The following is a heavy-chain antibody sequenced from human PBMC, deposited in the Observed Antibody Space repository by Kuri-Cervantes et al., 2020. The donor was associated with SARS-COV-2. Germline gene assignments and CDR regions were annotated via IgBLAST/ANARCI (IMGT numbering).Heavy chain of an antibody. CDR2: ISAYNDYT. J-gene: IGHJ6*02. CDR3: ARLYYYDSSGYYYYGMDV. CDR1: GCSFNTYG. V-gene: IGHV1-18*04. D-gene: IGHD3-22*01. Sequence: ASVKVSCKASGCSFNTYGITWVRQAPGQGLEWMGWISAYNDYTDYAQKVQDRVTMTTDTSASTAYMELRSLRSDDTAVYYCARLYYYDSSGYYYYGMDVWGQGTTVTVSS.